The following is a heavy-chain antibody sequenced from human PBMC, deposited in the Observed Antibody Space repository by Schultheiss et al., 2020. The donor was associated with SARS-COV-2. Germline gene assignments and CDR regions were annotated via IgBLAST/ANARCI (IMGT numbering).Heavy chain of an antibody. D-gene: IGHD5-18*01. V-gene: IGHV4-34*01. Sequence: GSLRLSCAVYGGSFSGYYWRWIRQTPGKGLEWSGEIKHSGSTNYNPSLKSRVTISVDKSKNQFSLKLSSVTAADTAMYYCARADRGYNHGYIGYWGQGILVTVSS. CDR2: IKHSGST. CDR3: ARADRGYNHGYIGY. CDR1: GGSFSGYY. J-gene: IGHJ4*02.